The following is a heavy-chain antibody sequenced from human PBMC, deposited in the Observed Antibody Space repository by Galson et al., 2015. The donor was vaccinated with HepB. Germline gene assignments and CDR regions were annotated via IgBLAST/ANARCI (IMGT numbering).Heavy chain of an antibody. J-gene: IGHJ4*02. D-gene: IGHD7-27*01. CDR3: ASESWGSFEF. Sequence: SLRLSCAASDFTFTTYIMNWVRQAPGKGLEWVSSISGNSDYIYYADSVKGRFTISRDNAKNSLYLQMNSLRAEDTAVYYCASESWGSFEFWGQGTLVTVSS. CDR1: DFTFTTYI. V-gene: IGHV3-21*01. CDR2: ISGNSDYI.